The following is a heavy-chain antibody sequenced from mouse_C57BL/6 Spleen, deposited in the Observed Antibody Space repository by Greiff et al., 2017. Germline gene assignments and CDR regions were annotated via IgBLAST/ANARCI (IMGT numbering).Heavy chain of an antibody. Sequence: EVMLVESGGGLVKPGGSLKLSCAASGFTFSSYAMSWVRQTPEKRLEWVATISDGGSYTYYPANVKGRFTISRDNAKNNLYLQMSQLKSEDTAMYYCASGGLDWYFDVWGTGTTVTVSS. D-gene: IGHD3-1*01. CDR3: ASGGLDWYFDV. CDR2: ISDGGSYT. CDR1: GFTFSSYA. J-gene: IGHJ1*03. V-gene: IGHV5-4*03.